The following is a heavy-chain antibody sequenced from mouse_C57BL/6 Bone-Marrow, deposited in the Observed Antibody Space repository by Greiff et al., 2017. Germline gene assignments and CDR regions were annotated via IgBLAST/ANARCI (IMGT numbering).Heavy chain of an antibody. Sequence: EVQLQQSGPELVKPGASVKISCKASGYTFTDYYMNWVKQSHGKSLEWIGDINPNNGGTSYNQKFKGKATLTVDKSSSTAYMELRSLTSEDSAVYYCARRRNKDDGYYYAMDYWGQGTSVTVSS. D-gene: IGHD2-3*01. J-gene: IGHJ4*01. V-gene: IGHV1-26*01. CDR1: GYTFTDYY. CDR2: INPNNGGT. CDR3: ARRRNKDDGYYYAMDY.